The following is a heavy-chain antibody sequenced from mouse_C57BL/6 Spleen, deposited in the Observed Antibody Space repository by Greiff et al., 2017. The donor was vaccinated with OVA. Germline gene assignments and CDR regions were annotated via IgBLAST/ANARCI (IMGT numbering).Heavy chain of an antibody. J-gene: IGHJ3*01. D-gene: IGHD2-4*01. CDR3: ARAVDDDDAWFAY. CDR2: INPSNGGT. Sequence: QVQLQQPGTELVKPGASVKLSCKASGYTFTSYWMHWVKQRPGQGLAWIGNINPSNGGTNYNEKFKSKATLTVDKSSSTAYMQLSSLTSEDSAVDYCARAVDDDDAWFAYWGQGTLVTVSA. V-gene: IGHV1-53*01. CDR1: GYTFTSYW.